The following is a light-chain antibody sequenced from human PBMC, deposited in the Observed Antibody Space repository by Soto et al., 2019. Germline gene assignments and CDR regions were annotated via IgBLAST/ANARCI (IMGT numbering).Light chain of an antibody. CDR3: QQYGSSPPMYT. CDR2: DAS. J-gene: IGKJ2*01. CDR1: QRVSSNY. Sequence: EIVLTQSPGTLSLSPGERATLSCRASQRVSSNYLAWYQQKPGQAPRLLIYDASTRATGIPDRISGSRAGTDFTLTISRLEPEAFAVYFCQQYGSSPPMYTFGQGTKLEIK. V-gene: IGKV3-20*01.